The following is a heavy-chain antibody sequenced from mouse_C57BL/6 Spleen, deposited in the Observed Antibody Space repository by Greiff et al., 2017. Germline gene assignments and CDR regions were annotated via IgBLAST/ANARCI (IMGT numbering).Heavy chain of an antibody. D-gene: IGHD1-1*01. V-gene: IGHV5-16*01. CDR1: GFTFSDYY. CDR3: ARVYYGSRGYFDV. J-gene: IGHJ1*03. Sequence: EVKVVESEGGLVQPGSSMKLSCTASGFTFSDYYMAWVRQVPEKGLEWVANINYDGSSTYYLDSLKSRFIISRDNAKNILYLQMSSLKSEDTATYYCARVYYGSRGYFDVWGTGTTVTVSS. CDR2: INYDGSST.